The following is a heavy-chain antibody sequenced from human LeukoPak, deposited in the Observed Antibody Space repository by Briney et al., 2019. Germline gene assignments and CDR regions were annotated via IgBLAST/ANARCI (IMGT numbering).Heavy chain of an antibody. CDR1: GFTVSSNY. Sequence: PGGSLRLSCAASGFTVSSNYMSWVRQAPGKGLEWVSLIYSGGNTYYADSVKGRFTISRDNSKNTLYLQTNSLRAEDTAVYYCARGPIQLWLGGYFDYWGQGTLVTVSS. CDR2: IYSGGNT. V-gene: IGHV3-53*01. D-gene: IGHD5-18*01. J-gene: IGHJ4*02. CDR3: ARGPIQLWLGGYFDY.